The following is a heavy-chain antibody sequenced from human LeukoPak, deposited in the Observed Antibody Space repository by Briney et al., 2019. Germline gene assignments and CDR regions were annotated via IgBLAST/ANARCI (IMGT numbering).Heavy chain of an antibody. V-gene: IGHV1-2*02. CDR2: INPNSGGT. CDR1: GYTFTGYY. Sequence: ASVKVSCKASGYTFTGYYMHWVRQAPGQGLEWMGWINPNSGGTNYAQKFQGRVTMTRDTSISTAYMELSRLRSDDTAVYYCARADIVLMVYAMGYWGQGTLVTVSS. J-gene: IGHJ4*02. CDR3: ARADIVLMVYAMGY. D-gene: IGHD2-8*01.